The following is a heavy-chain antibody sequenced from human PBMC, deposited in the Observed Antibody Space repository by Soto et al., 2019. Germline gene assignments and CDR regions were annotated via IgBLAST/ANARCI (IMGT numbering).Heavy chain of an antibody. CDR1: GGSISSYY. J-gene: IGHJ4*02. V-gene: IGHV4-59*01. Sequence: QVQLQESGPGLVKPSETLSLTCTVSGGSISSYYWSWIRQPPGKGLEWIGYIYYIGSTNYNPSLKSRLTKSVDTAKNQFSLKLSSVTAADTAVYYCASGTRLVPAAPFDYWWQVTLVTVCS. CDR3: ASGTRLVPAAPFDY. CDR2: IYYIGST. D-gene: IGHD2-2*01.